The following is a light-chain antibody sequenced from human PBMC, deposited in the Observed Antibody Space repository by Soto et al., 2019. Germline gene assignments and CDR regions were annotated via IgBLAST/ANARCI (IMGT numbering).Light chain of an antibody. J-gene: IGLJ2*01. Sequence: QSALTQPASVSGSPGQSITISCTGTSGDVGRYDFVSWYQQHPGRAPKLMVYEGAKRPSGVSNRFSGSRSGTTASLTISGLQAEDDADYYCCLYASTAVLFGGGTKLTVL. CDR3: CLYASTAVL. V-gene: IGLV2-23*01. CDR1: SGDVGRYDF. CDR2: EGA.